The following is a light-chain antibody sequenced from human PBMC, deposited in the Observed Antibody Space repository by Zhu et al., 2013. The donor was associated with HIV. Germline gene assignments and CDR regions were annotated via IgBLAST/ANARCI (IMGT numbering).Light chain of an antibody. Sequence: EIVMTQSPATLSVSPGERATLSCRASQSVSSTLAWYQQKPGQGPRLLIYGASTRATGTPARFSGSGSGTEFTLTITSLHSEDFAVYYCQQYNKWPPTFGGGTKVEIK. CDR2: GAS. CDR1: QSVSST. J-gene: IGKJ4*01. V-gene: IGKV3D-15*01. CDR3: QQYNKWPPT.